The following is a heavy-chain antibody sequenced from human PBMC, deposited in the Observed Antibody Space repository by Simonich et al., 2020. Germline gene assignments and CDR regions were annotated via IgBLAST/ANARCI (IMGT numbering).Heavy chain of an antibody. V-gene: IGHV1-69*06. Sequence: QVQLVQSGAEVKKPGSSVKVSCKASGGTFSSYSISWVRQAPGQGLEWMGGSIPIHGKENYAQKFQGRVTITADKSTSTAYMERSSLRSEDTAVYYCARTNTMRELDTMVRGVDYFDYWGQGTLVTVSS. CDR1: GGTFSSYS. D-gene: IGHD3-10*01. CDR3: ARTNTMRELDTMVRGVDYFDY. J-gene: IGHJ4*02. CDR2: SIPIHGKE.